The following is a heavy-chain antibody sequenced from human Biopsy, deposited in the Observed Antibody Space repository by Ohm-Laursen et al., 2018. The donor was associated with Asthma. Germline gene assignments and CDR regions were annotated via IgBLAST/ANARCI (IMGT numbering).Heavy chain of an antibody. CDR2: SDHRGNT. CDR1: GLSSSAYY. J-gene: IGHJ6*02. D-gene: IGHD3-3*01. CDR3: ARGPEWSGLDI. Sequence: ETLSLTCSIYGLSSSAYYWTWIRQTPGKGLAWIGESDHRGNTNTNATLKSRVTISKAKSANEFSLKMKSVTAADTAIYYCARGPEWSGLDIWGQGTTVTVSS. V-gene: IGHV4-34*01.